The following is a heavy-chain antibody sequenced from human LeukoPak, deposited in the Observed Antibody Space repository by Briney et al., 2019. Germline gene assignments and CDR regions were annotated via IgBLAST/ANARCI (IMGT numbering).Heavy chain of an antibody. CDR3: AKDVRRYSSGWYVLDY. J-gene: IGHJ4*02. CDR2: ISWDGGST. D-gene: IGHD6-19*01. V-gene: IGHV3-43D*03. CDR1: GFTFDDYA. Sequence: GGSLRLSCAASGFTFDDYAMHWVRQAPGKGLEWVSLISWDGGSTYYADSVKGRFTISRDNSKNSLYLQMNSLRAEDTALYYCAKDVRRYSSGWYVLDYWGQGTLVTVSS.